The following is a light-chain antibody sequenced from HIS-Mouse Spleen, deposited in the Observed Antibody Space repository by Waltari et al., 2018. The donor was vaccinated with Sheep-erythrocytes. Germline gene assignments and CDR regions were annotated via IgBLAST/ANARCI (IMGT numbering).Light chain of an antibody. CDR3: CSYAGSSTPWV. CDR1: SSDVGRYNL. J-gene: IGLJ3*02. Sequence: QSALTQPASVSGSPGQSITISCTGTSSDVGRYNLVPSYQQHPGKAPKLMIYDGSKRPSGVSNRFSGSKSGNTASLTISGLQAEDEADYYCCSYAGSSTPWVFGGGTKLTVL. V-gene: IGLV2-23*01. CDR2: DGS.